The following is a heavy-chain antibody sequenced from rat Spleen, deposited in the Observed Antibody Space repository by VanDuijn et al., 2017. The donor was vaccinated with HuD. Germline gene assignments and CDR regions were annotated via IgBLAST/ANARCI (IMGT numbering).Heavy chain of an antibody. Sequence: EVQLVESDGGLVQPGRSLKLSCAASGFTFSDYYMAWVRQAPTKGLEWVASISYEGSSTYHRDSVKGRFTISRDNAKSTLYLQMDSLRSEDTATYYCARHGYYYDGYFDYWGQGVMVTVSS. J-gene: IGHJ2*01. V-gene: IGHV5-22*01. CDR3: ARHGYYYDGYFDY. D-gene: IGHD1-12*03. CDR2: ISYEGSST. CDR1: GFTFSDYY.